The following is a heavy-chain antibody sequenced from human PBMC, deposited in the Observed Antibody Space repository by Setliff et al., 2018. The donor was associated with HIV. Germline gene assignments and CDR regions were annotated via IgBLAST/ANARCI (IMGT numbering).Heavy chain of an antibody. D-gene: IGHD3-22*01. CDR1: GDSISSIYW. J-gene: IGHJ4*02. CDR2: IYHSGIT. Sequence: PSETLSLTCAVSGDSISSIYWWGWVRQPPGKGLQWIGEIYHSGITNYSPSLKSRVIISVDQSKNQFSLKLSSVTAADTALYYCARNLDTSANYFTPFFDYWGQATLVTVSS. CDR3: ARNLDTSANYFTPFFDY. V-gene: IGHV4-4*02.